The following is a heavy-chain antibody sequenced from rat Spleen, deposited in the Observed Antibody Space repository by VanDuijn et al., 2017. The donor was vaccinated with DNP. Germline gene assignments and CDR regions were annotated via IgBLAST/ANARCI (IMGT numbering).Heavy chain of an antibody. V-gene: IGHV3-3*01. CDR3: ARQPMGMDY. J-gene: IGHJ2*01. CDR1: GSSITSIYR. D-gene: IGHD1-7*01. Sequence: EVQLQESGPGLVKPSQSLSLTCSVTGSSITSIYRWNWIRKFPGNKLEWMGYLNSVGSTNYNPSLKSRISITRDTSKNQFFLQWTSVTTEDTATYYCARQPMGMDYWGQGVMVTVSS. CDR2: LNSVGST.